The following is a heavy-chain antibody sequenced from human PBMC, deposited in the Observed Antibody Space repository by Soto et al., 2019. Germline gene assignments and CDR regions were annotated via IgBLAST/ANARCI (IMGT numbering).Heavy chain of an antibody. CDR1: GASISSYY. V-gene: IGHV4-59*08. Sequence: SETLSLTCTVSGASISSYYWSWIRQPPGKGLEWIGYIYNSGSTNYNPSLKSRVTISVDTSKNQFSLKLSSVTAADTAVYYCARRIPNWFDPWGQGTLVTVSS. D-gene: IGHD2-21*01. J-gene: IGHJ5*02. CDR3: ARRIPNWFDP. CDR2: IYNSGST.